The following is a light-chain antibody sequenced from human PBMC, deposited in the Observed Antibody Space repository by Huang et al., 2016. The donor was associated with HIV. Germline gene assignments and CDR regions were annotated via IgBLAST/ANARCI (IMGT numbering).Light chain of an antibody. J-gene: IGKJ5*01. Sequence: EIVLTQSPGTLSLSPGEGATLSCRASQSVSSSYLAWYQKKPGQAPRLLIYGASSRATGSPDRFSGSGSGTDFTLTISRLEPEDFAVYYCQQDGSSFGQGTRLEIK. V-gene: IGKV3-20*01. CDR3: QQDGSS. CDR1: QSVSSSY. CDR2: GAS.